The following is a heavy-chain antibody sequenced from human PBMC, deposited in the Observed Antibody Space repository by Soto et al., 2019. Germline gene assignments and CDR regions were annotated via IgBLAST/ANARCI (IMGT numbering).Heavy chain of an antibody. CDR2: IYYSGST. D-gene: IGHD5-12*01. CDR3: AASGVACRGFNYYGMDV. J-gene: IGHJ6*02. CDR1: GGSISAGGYY. Sequence: QVQLQESGPGLVKPSQTLSLTCTVSGGSISAGGYYWSWIRQHPGKGLEWIGYIYYSGSTYYNPSLKSRVTISVDTSKNPFSLKLSSVTAADTAVYYCAASGVACRGFNYYGMDVWGQGTTVTVSS. V-gene: IGHV4-31*03.